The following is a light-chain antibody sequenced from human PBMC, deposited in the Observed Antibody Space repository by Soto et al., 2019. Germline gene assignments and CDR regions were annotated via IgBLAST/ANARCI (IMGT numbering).Light chain of an antibody. Sequence: DIQMTQSPSTLSASVGDRVTITCRASQSISTWLAWYQQNPGKAPKLLIYEASRLESGVPSRFSGSGSGTEITLTISSPQPDDFATYYCQQYNSYSFGQGTKVEIK. CDR3: QQYNSYS. J-gene: IGKJ1*01. CDR1: QSISTW. CDR2: EAS. V-gene: IGKV1-5*03.